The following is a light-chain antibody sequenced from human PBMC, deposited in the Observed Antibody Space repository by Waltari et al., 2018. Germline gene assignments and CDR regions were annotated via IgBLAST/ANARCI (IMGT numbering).Light chain of an antibody. CDR1: NGDVGGYYY. CDR3: TSYRSTNTRVI. V-gene: IGLV2-14*03. J-gene: IGLJ2*01. CDR2: DVS. Sequence: QSALPQPASVSGSHGQSITISCTGINGDVGGYYYVSWYQQYPGNAPNLLIYDVSHRPSGVSRRFSASKSGNTASLTISGLQTEDEADYYCTSYRSTNTRVIFGGGTKLAVL.